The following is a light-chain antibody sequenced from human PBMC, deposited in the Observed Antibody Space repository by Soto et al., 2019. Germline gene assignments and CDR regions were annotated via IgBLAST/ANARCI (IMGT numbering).Light chain of an antibody. V-gene: IGLV1-51*01. Sequence: QSVLTQPPSVSAAPGQGVTVSCSGNTSNIGDNYVSWYQQLPGTAPKLLIYDNNRRPSRISDRFSGSKSGSSATLGITGLQTGDEADYYCGTWDNSLRADVFGSATKVTVL. CDR1: TSNIGDNY. CDR3: GTWDNSLRADV. J-gene: IGLJ1*01. CDR2: DNN.